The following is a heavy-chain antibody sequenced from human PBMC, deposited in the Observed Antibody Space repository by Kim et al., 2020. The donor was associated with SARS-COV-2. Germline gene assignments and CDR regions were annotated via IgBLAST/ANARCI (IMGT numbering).Heavy chain of an antibody. V-gene: IGHV1-8*01. J-gene: IGHJ4*02. CDR1: GYTFTSYD. CDR3: ARGEYYDYIWGSYRIGFGY. CDR2: MNPNSGNT. D-gene: IGHD3-16*02. Sequence: ASVKVSCKASGYTFTSYDINWVRQATGQGLEWMGWMNPNSGNTGYAQKFQGRVTMTRNTSISTAYMELSSLRSEDTAVYYCARGEYYDYIWGSYRIGFGYWGQGTLVTVSS.